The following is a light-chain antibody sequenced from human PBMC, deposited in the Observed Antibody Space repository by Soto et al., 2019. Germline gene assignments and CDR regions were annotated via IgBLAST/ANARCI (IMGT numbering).Light chain of an antibody. J-gene: IGLJ2*01. Sequence: QLVLTQPPSASGTPGQTVTMSCSGSTSNIGSNTVTWYQQFPGSAPKVLIYVNNQRRSGVPDRFSGSKSGTSAFLAITGLQSEDEADYYCATWDDSLSGLIFGGGTKLTVL. CDR2: VNN. CDR3: ATWDDSLSGLI. CDR1: TSNIGSNT. V-gene: IGLV1-44*01.